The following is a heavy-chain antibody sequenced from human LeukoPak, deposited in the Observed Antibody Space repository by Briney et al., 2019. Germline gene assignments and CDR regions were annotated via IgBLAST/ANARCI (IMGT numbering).Heavy chain of an antibody. J-gene: IGHJ4*02. CDR1: GFTFSSYA. CDR3: ASGDTGIDY. D-gene: IGHD1-1*01. CDR2: ISYDGSNK. V-gene: IGHV3-30*01. Sequence: PGRSLRLSCAASGFTFSSYAMHWVRQAPGKGLEWVAVISYDGSNKYYADSVKGRFTISRDNSKNTLYLQMNSLRAEDTAEYYCASGDTGIDYWGQGTLVTVSS.